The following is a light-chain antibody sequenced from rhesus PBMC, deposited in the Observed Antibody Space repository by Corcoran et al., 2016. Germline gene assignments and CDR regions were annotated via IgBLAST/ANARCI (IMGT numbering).Light chain of an antibody. V-gene: IGKV1S14*01. CDR2: FAT. Sequence: DIQMTQSPSSLSASVGDTVTITCRASQGISNYLAWYQQKPGKAPKPLIYFATNLETGVPSRFTGSGSGTDVPLTISSLQPADFATYYCQQHNSYPLTFGGGTKVEIK. J-gene: IGKJ4*01. CDR3: QQHNSYPLT. CDR1: QGISNY.